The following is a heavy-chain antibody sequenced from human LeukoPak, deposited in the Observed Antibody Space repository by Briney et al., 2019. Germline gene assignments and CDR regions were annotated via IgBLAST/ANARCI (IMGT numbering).Heavy chain of an antibody. Sequence: PGGSLRLSCAASGFTFSSYGMHWVRQAPGKGLEWVAFIRYDGSNKYYADSVKGRFTISRDNSKNTLYLQMNSLRAEDTAVYYCVKECGYSYGTTLSGEYYFDYWGQGTLVTVSS. CDR1: GFTFSSYG. J-gene: IGHJ4*02. D-gene: IGHD5-18*01. V-gene: IGHV3-30*02. CDR3: VKECGYSYGTTLSGEYYFDY. CDR2: IRYDGSNK.